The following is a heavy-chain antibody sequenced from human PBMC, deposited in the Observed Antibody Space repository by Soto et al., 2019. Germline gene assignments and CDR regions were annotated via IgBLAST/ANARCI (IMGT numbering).Heavy chain of an antibody. CDR1: GGTCSSYT. J-gene: IGHJ4*02. Sequence: QVQLVQSGAEVKKPGSSVKVSCKASGGTCSSYTISWVRQAPGQGLEWMGRIIPILGIANYAQKFQGRVTITADKSTSTAYMELSSLRSEDTGVYYCARDRPSGYFDYWGQGTLVTVSS. CDR3: ARDRPSGYFDY. V-gene: IGHV1-69*08. CDR2: IIPILGIA.